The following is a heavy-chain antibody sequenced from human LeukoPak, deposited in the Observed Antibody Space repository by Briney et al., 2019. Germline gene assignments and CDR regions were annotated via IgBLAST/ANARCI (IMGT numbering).Heavy chain of an antibody. D-gene: IGHD3-3*01. CDR3: TRGITIFGVVTTYYYYYCMDV. V-gene: IGHV4-59*01. Sequence: SETLSLTCTVSGGSISSYYWSWIRQPPGQGLEWMGYIYYTASTNYNPSLKSRVTISVDTSKTQFCLTVRSVTVAERAVYYCTRGITIFGVVTTYYYYYCMDVWGKGTPVTVSS. CDR2: IYYTAST. CDR1: GGSISSYY. J-gene: IGHJ6*03.